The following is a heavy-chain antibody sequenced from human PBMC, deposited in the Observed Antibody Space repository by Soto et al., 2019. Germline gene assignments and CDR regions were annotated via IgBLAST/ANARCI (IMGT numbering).Heavy chain of an antibody. CDR2: ISYDGSNE. CDR1: VFTFSSYA. D-gene: IGHD1-1*01. J-gene: IGHJ6*02. V-gene: IGHV3-30-3*01. CDR3: ARAGVGPGTSEHYYGMDV. Sequence: VGSLRLSCASSVFTFSSYAMHCVRQSPGKWLEWVGVISYDGSNEYYADSVKGRFTISRDNSKNTLYLQMNSLRAEDTAVYYCARAGVGPGTSEHYYGMDVWGQGTTVTV.